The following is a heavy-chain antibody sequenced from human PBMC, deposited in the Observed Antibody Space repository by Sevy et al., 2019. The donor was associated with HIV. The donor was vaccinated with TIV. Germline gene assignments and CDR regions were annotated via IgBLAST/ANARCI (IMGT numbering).Heavy chain of an antibody. CDR1: GGSISSYY. J-gene: IGHJ4*02. CDR3: ARGSLTAARTFDY. Sequence: SETLSLTCTVSGGSISSYYWSWIRQPPGKGLEWIGYIYYSGSTNYNPPLKSRVTISVDTSKNQFSLKLSSVTAADTAVYYCARGSLTAARTFDYWGQGTLVTVSS. CDR2: IYYSGST. V-gene: IGHV4-59*01. D-gene: IGHD6-6*01.